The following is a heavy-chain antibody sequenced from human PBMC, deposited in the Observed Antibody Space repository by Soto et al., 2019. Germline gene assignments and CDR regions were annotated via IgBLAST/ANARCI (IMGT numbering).Heavy chain of an antibody. CDR3: ARFYYYVSPSRRGFDY. V-gene: IGHV1-18*01. D-gene: IGHD3-10*02. Sequence: ASVKVSCKASGYTFTSYGISWVRQAPGQGLEWMGWISAYNGNTNYAQKLQGRVTMTTDTSTSTAYMELRSLRSDDTAVYYCARFYYYVSPSRRGFDYWGKGTLVTFPS. CDR1: GYTFTSYG. CDR2: ISAYNGNT. J-gene: IGHJ4*02.